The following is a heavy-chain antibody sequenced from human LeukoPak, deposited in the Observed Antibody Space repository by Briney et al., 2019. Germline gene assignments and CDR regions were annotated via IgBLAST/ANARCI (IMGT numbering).Heavy chain of an antibody. D-gene: IGHD5-18*01. V-gene: IGHV5-51*01. CDR1: GYSFTSYW. Sequence: GESLKISWKGSGYSFTSYWIGWVRQMPGKGLEWMGIIYPGDSDTRYSPSFQGQVTISADKSISTPYLQWSSLKASDTAMYYCASSYVDTAMVADYWGQGTLVTVSS. J-gene: IGHJ4*02. CDR2: IYPGDSDT. CDR3: ASSYVDTAMVADY.